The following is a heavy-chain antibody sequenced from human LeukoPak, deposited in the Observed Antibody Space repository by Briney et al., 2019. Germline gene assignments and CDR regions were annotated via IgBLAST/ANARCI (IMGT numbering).Heavy chain of an antibody. V-gene: IGHV4-38-2*02. J-gene: IGHJ4*02. CDR1: GYSISSGYY. CDR3: ARDPITGYCSGGSCSTGDY. Sequence: SETLSLTCTVSGYSISSGYYWGWIRQPPGKGLEWIGSIYHSGSTYYNPSLKSRVTISVDTSKNQFSLKLSSVTAADTAVYYCARDPITGYCSGGSCSTGDYWGQGTLVTVSS. D-gene: IGHD2-15*01. CDR2: IYHSGST.